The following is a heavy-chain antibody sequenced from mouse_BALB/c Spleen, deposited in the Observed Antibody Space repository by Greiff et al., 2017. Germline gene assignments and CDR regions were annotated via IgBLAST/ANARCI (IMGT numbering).Heavy chain of an antibody. V-gene: IGHV3-2*02. Sequence: VQLKQSGPGLVKPSQSLSLTCTVTGYSITSDYAWNWIRQFPGNKLEWMGYISYSGSTSYNPSLKSRISITRDTSKNQFFLQLNSVTTEDTATYYCARRRYYGSFDYWGQGTTLTVSS. CDR3: ARRRYYGSFDY. CDR1: GYSITSDYA. CDR2: ISYSGST. D-gene: IGHD1-1*01. J-gene: IGHJ2*01.